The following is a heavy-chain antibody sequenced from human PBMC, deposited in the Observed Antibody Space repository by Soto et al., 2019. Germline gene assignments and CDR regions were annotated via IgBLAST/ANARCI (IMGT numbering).Heavy chain of an antibody. CDR2: IYYSGST. D-gene: IGHD6-6*01. Sequence: SETLSLTCAVSGGSISSGGYSWSWIRQPPGKGLEWIGYIYYSGSTYYNPSLKSRVTISVDTSKNQFSLKLSSVTAVDTAVYYCAGGIAARPLGYWGQGTLVTVSS. CDR1: GGSISSGGYS. J-gene: IGHJ4*02. V-gene: IGHV4-30-2*03. CDR3: AGGIAARPLGY.